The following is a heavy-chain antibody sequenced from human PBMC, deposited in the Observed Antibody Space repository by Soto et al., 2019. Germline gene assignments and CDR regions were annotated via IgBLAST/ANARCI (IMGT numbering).Heavy chain of an antibody. Sequence: QVRLVQSGAEVKKPGSSVKVSCKASGGTFKNYAINWVRQAPGQGLEWMGGIILPFGTANYAQKFKGRVTINADESMTTAYMELSGIRSEDTAVYYFARGPDFAGSFDYWGQGTLVTVSS. V-gene: IGHV1-69*12. CDR3: ARGPDFAGSFDY. CDR1: GGTFKNYA. CDR2: IILPFGTA. J-gene: IGHJ4*02.